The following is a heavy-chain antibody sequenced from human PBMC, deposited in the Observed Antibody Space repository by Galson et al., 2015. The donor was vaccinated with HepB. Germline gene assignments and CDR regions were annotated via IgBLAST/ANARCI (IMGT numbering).Heavy chain of an antibody. CDR1: GYTFTGYY. Sequence: SVKVSCKASGYTFTGYYMHWVRQAPGQGLEWMGWINPNSGGTNYAQKFQGRVTMTRDTSISTAYMELSRLRSDDTAVYYCASYLASTLLSKTNWFDPWSQGTLVTVSS. CDR3: ASYLASTLLSKTNWFDP. CDR2: INPNSGGT. D-gene: IGHD6-19*01. V-gene: IGHV1-2*02. J-gene: IGHJ5*02.